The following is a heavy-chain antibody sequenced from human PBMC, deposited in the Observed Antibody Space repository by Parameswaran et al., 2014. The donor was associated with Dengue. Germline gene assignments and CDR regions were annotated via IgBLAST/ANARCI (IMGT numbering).Heavy chain of an antibody. CDR2: IYQSGST. V-gene: IGHV4-39*01. CDR3: ARQWRNQFDI. J-gene: IGHJ1*01. Sequence: WIRQPPGKGLEWIGSIYQSGSTYYNPSLKSRVSISVSTSRNQFSLTLKSLTAVDAALYYCARQWRNQFDIWGQGTLVTVSS. D-gene: IGHD1-14*01.